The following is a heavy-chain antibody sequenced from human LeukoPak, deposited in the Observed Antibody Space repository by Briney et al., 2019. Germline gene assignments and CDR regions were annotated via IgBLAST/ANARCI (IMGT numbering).Heavy chain of an antibody. Sequence: PGGSLRLSCAASGFTFSSYSMNWVRQAPGKGLEWVSSISSSSSYIYYADSVKGRFTISKDNAKNSLYLQMNSLRAEDTAVYYCARNIAAAGTYTDDYWGQGTPVTVSS. CDR1: GFTFSSYS. D-gene: IGHD6-13*01. J-gene: IGHJ4*02. V-gene: IGHV3-21*01. CDR2: ISSSSSYI. CDR3: ARNIAAAGTYTDDY.